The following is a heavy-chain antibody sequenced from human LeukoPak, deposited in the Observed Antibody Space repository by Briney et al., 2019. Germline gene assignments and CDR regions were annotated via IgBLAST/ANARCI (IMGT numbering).Heavy chain of an antibody. CDR3: ARGPTTVTRAFDY. D-gene: IGHD4-17*01. Sequence: SETLSLTCTVSGGSISSYYWSWIRQPPGKGLEWIGYIYYSGSTNYNPSLKSRVTISVDTSKNQFSLKLSSVTAADTAVYYCARGPTTVTRAFDYWGQGTLVTASS. CDR2: IYYSGST. V-gene: IGHV4-59*12. CDR1: GGSISSYY. J-gene: IGHJ4*02.